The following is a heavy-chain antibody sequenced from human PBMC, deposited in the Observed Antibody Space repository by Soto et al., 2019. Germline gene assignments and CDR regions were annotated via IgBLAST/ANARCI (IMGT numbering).Heavy chain of an antibody. Sequence: QVQLVESGGGVVQPGRSLRLSCAASGFAFSSYGMHWVRQAPGKGLEWVAVIPYDGSNKYYADSVKGRFTISRDNSKNTLYLQMNSLRAEDTAVYYCARDRDVEISMIVVITAILDSWGQGTLVTVSS. J-gene: IGHJ4*02. CDR3: ARDRDVEISMIVVITAILDS. D-gene: IGHD3-22*01. CDR1: GFAFSSYG. CDR2: IPYDGSNK. V-gene: IGHV3-30*03.